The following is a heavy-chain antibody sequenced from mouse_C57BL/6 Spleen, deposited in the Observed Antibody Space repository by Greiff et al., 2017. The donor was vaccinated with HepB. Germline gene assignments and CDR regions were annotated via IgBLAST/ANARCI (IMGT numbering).Heavy chain of an antibody. CDR3: ARGLDYGNYSYFDY. CDR2: IYPGDGDT. Sequence: QVQLKQSGAELVKPGASVKISCKASGYAFSSYWMNWVKQRPGKGLEWIGQIYPGDGDTNYNGKFKGKATLTADKSSSTAYMQLSSLTSEDSAVYFCARGLDYGNYSYFDYWGQGTTLTVSS. CDR1: GYAFSSYW. J-gene: IGHJ2*01. D-gene: IGHD2-1*01. V-gene: IGHV1-80*01.